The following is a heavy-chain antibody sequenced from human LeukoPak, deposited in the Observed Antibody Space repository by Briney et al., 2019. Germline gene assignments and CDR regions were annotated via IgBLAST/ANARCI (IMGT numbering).Heavy chain of an antibody. J-gene: IGHJ6*03. CDR3: ARVFITMVRGRGAYYMDV. CDR2: ISAYNGNT. D-gene: IGHD3-10*01. Sequence: ASVKVSCKASGYTFTSYGISWVRQAPGQGLEWMGWISAYNGNTNYAQKLQGRVTMTTDTSTSTAYMELSSLRSEDTAVYYCARVFITMVRGRGAYYMDVWGKGTTVTISS. CDR1: GYTFTSYG. V-gene: IGHV1-18*01.